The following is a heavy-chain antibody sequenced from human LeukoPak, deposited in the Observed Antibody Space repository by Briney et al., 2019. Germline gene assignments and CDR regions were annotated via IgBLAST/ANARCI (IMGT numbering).Heavy chain of an antibody. CDR1: GFTFSSYG. Sequence: GGSLRLSCAASGFTFSSYGMHWVQQPPGKGLEWVAFIRDDGKNQYYTDSVKGRFTISRDNSKNTLYLQMNNLRAEDTAVFYCAKDFEQNRYISSWLDYWGQGTLVTVSS. J-gene: IGHJ4*02. D-gene: IGHD6-13*01. CDR3: AKDFEQNRYISSWLDY. CDR2: IRDDGKNQ. V-gene: IGHV3-30*02.